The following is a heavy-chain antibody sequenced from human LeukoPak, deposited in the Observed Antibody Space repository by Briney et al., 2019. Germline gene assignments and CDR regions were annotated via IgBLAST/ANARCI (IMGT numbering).Heavy chain of an antibody. CDR3: ARDRAGSGSDY. D-gene: IGHD6-19*01. J-gene: IGHJ4*02. CDR2: IIPIPGIA. V-gene: IGHV1-69*04. Sequence: GALVKVSCKASGGTFSSYAISWVRQAPGQGLEWMGRIIPIPGIANYARKFQGRVTITADKSTSTAYMELSSLRSEDAAVYYCARDRAGSGSDYWGQGTLVTVSS. CDR1: GGTFSSYA.